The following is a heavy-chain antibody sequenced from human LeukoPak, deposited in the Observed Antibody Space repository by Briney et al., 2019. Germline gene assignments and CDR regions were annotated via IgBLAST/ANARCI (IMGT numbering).Heavy chain of an antibody. V-gene: IGHV3-30-3*01. Sequence: GGSLRLSCAASGFTFSSYAMHWVRQAPGKGLEWVAVISYDGSNKYYADSVKGRFTISRDNSKNTLYLQMNSLRAEDTAVYYCARMNSSGYWVRAFDIWGQGTMVTVSS. CDR2: ISYDGSNK. D-gene: IGHD3-22*01. J-gene: IGHJ3*02. CDR3: ARMNSSGYWVRAFDI. CDR1: GFTFSSYA.